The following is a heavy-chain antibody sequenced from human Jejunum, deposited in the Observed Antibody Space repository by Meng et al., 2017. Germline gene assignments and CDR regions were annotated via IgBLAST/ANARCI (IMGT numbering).Heavy chain of an antibody. V-gene: IGHV3-23*04. D-gene: IGHD1-26*01. CDR1: GFTISNYA. J-gene: IGHJ2*01. CDR3: AKAIGNWYFDL. CDR2: VRSGDPTT. Sequence: EVQLVETGGGLIQPGGSLGLSCASFGFTISNYAMIWGRQAPGKGLEWVSAVRSGDPTTEHADSVKGRFTISRDNSKSSLYLYMNNLRADDTAVYYCAKAIGNWYFDLWGRGTLVTVSS.